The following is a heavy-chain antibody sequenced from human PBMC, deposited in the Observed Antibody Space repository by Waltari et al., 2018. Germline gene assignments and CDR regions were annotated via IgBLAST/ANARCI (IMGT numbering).Heavy chain of an antibody. D-gene: IGHD2-2*01. CDR1: RDTFSTYA. J-gene: IGHJ4*02. V-gene: IGHV1-69*09. CDR3: ARESRSTAGTDY. Sequence: QEQLVQSAAEVKKPGSSVKVSCKTSRDTFSTYAITWVRQAPGQGLEWMGRSIPLLDISNYAQQFHGRITITADRSTSTAYMELSSLESEDTALYYCARESRSTAGTDYWGQGTLVTVSS. CDR2: SIPLLDIS.